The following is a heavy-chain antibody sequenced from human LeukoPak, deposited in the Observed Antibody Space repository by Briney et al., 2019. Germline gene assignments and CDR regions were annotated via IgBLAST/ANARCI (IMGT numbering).Heavy chain of an antibody. V-gene: IGHV1-2*02. CDR2: INPNSGGT. CDR1: GYTFTGYY. D-gene: IGHD4-11*01. J-gene: IGHJ4*02. CDR3: ARTLELTTKVIDY. Sequence: ASVKVSCKASGYTFTGYYMHWVRQAPGQGLEWMGWINPNSGGTNYAQKFQGRVTMTRDTSISTAYMELSSLTSDDTAVYYCARTLELTTKVIDYWGQGTLVTVSP.